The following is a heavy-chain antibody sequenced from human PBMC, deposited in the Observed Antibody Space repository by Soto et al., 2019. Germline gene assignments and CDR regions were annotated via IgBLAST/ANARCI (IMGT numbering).Heavy chain of an antibody. CDR3: SRFIMVGGWFDPNYYHGMDV. CDR1: GYTFSNYG. J-gene: IGHJ6*02. Sequence: QVQLVQSGAEVKKPGASVTVSCKTSGYTFSNYGINWVRQAPGQGLEWMGWISGYNGNTNYAQTVQGRVTMTTDTSTGTVYMELRSLKSDDTAIYHCSRFIMVGGWFDPNYYHGMDVWGQGNTVTVSS. CDR2: ISGYNGNT. D-gene: IGHD6-19*01. V-gene: IGHV1-18*01.